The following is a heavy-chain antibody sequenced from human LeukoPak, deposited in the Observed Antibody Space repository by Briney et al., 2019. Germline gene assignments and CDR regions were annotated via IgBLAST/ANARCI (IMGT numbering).Heavy chain of an antibody. CDR2: IYYSGST. D-gene: IGHD3-22*01. CDR3: ARVMGGKNYYDSSGCYPNFDY. J-gene: IGHJ4*02. V-gene: IGHV4-59*01. Sequence: ASETLSLTCTVSGGSISSYYWSWIRQPPGKGLEWIGYIYYSGSTNYNPSLKSRVTISVDTSKNQFSLKLSPVTAADTAVYYCARVMGGKNYYDSSGCYPNFDYWGQGTLVTVSS. CDR1: GGSISSYY.